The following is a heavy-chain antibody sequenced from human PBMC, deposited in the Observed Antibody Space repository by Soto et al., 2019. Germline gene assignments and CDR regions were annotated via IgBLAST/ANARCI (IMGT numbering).Heavy chain of an antibody. Sequence: PGGSLRLSCAASGFTFSTHSMYWVRQAPGKGLEWVAVIWHDGSNKYYADSVKGRFTMSRDNSKDTLDLQMNNLRAEDTAVYYCARDEMGYCSGGTCYTPGGLDVWGQGTTVTVSS. J-gene: IGHJ6*02. CDR1: GFTFSTHS. CDR3: ARDEMGYCSGGTCYTPGGLDV. D-gene: IGHD2-15*01. CDR2: IWHDGSNK. V-gene: IGHV3-33*07.